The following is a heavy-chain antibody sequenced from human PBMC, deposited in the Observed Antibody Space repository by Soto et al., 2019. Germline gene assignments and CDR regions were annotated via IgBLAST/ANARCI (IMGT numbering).Heavy chain of an antibody. CDR2: INPNSGGT. CDR3: ARAHSSSSADY. Sequence: WASVKVSCKASGYTFTGYYMHWVRQAPGQGLEWMGWINPNSGGTNYAQKFQGWVTMTRDTSISTAYMELSRLRSDDTAVYYCARAHSSSSADYWGQGTLVTVSS. D-gene: IGHD6-13*01. J-gene: IGHJ4*02. CDR1: GYTFTGYY. V-gene: IGHV1-2*04.